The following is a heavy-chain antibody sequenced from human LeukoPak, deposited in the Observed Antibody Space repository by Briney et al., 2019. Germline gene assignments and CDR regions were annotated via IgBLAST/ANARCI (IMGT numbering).Heavy chain of an antibody. V-gene: IGHV1-69*13. Sequence: PGASVKVSCKASGGTFSSYAISWVRQAPGQGLEWMGGIIPIFGTANYAQKFQGRVTITADESTSTAYMELRSLRSDDTAVYYCARDNSNYYDAFDIWGQGTMVTVSS. CDR1: GGTFSSYA. J-gene: IGHJ3*02. CDR2: IIPIFGTA. D-gene: IGHD4-11*01. CDR3: ARDNSNYYDAFDI.